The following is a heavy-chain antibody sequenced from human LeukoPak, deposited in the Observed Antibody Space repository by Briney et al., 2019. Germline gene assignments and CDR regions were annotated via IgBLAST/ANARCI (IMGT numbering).Heavy chain of an antibody. D-gene: IGHD6-13*01. CDR3: ARELGSSSWYGGNWFDP. J-gene: IGHJ5*02. V-gene: IGHV4-38-2*02. CDR2: IYHSGST. CDR1: GYSISSGYC. Sequence: PSETLSLTCTVSGYSISSGYCWGWIRQPPGKGLEWIGSIYHSGSTYYNPSLKSRVTISVDTSKNQFSLKLSSVTAADTAVYYCARELGSSSWYGGNWFDPWGQGTLVTVSS.